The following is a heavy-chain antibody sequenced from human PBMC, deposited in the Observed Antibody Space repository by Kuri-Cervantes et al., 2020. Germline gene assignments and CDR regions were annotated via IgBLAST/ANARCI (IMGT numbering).Heavy chain of an antibody. D-gene: IGHD4-17*01. J-gene: IGHJ4*02. CDR2: ISGRGGST. CDR3: AILAGDYAPLDD. V-gene: IGHV3-23*01. CDR1: GFTFSSYA. Sequence: WGSLRLSCAASGFTFSSYAMSWVRQAPGKGLEWVSVISGRGGSTYYPDSVKGRFTISSDNSKNTLYLRMNSLRAEDTAVYYCAILAGDYAPLDDWGQGTLVTVSS.